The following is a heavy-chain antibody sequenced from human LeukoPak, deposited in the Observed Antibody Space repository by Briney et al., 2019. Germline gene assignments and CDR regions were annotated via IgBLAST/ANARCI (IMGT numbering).Heavy chain of an antibody. CDR1: GFTFSSYG. CDR2: ISYDGSNK. Sequence: PGGSLRLSCAASGFTFSSYGMHWVRQAPGKGLEWVAVISYDGSNKYYADSVKGRFTISRDNSKNTLYLQMNSLRAEDTAVYYCAKDLRCGYRSGGFDYWGQGTLVTVSS. D-gene: IGHD5-12*01. J-gene: IGHJ4*02. V-gene: IGHV3-30*18. CDR3: AKDLRCGYRSGGFDY.